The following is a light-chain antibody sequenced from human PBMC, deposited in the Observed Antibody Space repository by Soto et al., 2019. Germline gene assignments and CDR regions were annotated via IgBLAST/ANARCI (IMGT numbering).Light chain of an antibody. Sequence: QSALTQPDSVSGSPGQSITISCTGTSSDVGSYNLVSWYQQHPGKAPKLMIYEGSKRPSGVSNRFSGSKSGNTAALTISGLQAEDEADYDCCSYAGSSTYVFGTGTQLTVL. CDR3: CSYAGSSTYV. V-gene: IGLV2-23*01. CDR1: SSDVGSYNL. CDR2: EGS. J-gene: IGLJ1*01.